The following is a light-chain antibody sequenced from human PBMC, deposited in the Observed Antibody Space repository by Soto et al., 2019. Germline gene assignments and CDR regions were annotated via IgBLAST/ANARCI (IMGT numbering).Light chain of an antibody. J-gene: IGKJ5*01. CDR3: QQYKNWPFT. CDR2: GAS. V-gene: IGKV3-15*01. CDR1: QTVTAN. Sequence: EIVMTPSPATLSVSPGERATLLCRASQTVTANLAWYQHKPGQAPRLLVSGASTRATGMPARFSGSGSETEFSLTISSLQSEDSAVYYCQQYKNWPFTFGQGTRREIK.